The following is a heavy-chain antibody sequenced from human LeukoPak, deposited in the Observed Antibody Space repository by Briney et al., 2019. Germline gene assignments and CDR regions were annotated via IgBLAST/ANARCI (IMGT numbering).Heavy chain of an antibody. V-gene: IGHV3-7*01. D-gene: IGHD3-22*01. CDR1: GFTFSSYA. CDR3: ARVLGDSSGYYYESDY. J-gene: IGHJ4*02. Sequence: GGSLRLSCAASGFTFSSYAMSWVRQAPGKGLEWVANIKQDGSEKYYVDSVKGRFTISRDNAKNSLYLQMNSLRAEDTAVYYCARVLGDSSGYYYESDYWGQGTLVTVSS. CDR2: IKQDGSEK.